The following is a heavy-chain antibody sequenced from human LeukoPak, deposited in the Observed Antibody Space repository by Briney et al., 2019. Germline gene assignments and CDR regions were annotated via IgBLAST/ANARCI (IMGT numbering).Heavy chain of an antibody. CDR2: IYYSGST. CDR3: ARSLKLRFLEWLPSPYTVDY. V-gene: IGHV4-59*08. D-gene: IGHD3-3*01. J-gene: IGHJ4*02. CDR1: DGSISSYY. Sequence: PSETLSLTCTVSDGSISSYYWSLIRQPPGKGLEWIGYIYYSGSTNYNPSLKSRVTISVDTSKNQFSLKLSSVTAADTAVYYCARSLKLRFLEWLPSPYTVDYWGQGTLVTVSS.